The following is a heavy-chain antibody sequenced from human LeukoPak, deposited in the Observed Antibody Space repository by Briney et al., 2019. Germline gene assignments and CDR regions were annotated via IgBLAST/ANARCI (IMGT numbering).Heavy chain of an antibody. CDR2: IKQDGSEK. D-gene: IGHD1-7*01. V-gene: IGHV3-7*01. CDR1: GFTFSRNW. Sequence: PGGSLRLSCAASGFTFSRNWMSWVRQTPGKGLEWVANIKQDGSEKHYVDSVNGRFTISRDNARNSLYLQMSSLRVEDTAVYYCASNWNYVRGYGMDVWGQGTTVTVSS. J-gene: IGHJ6*02. CDR3: ASNWNYVRGYGMDV.